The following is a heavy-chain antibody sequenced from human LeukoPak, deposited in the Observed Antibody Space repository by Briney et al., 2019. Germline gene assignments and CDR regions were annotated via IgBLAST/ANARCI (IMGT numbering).Heavy chain of an antibody. CDR1: GGSFSAYY. V-gene: IGHV4-34*01. D-gene: IGHD1-26*01. CDR2: INHSGST. J-gene: IGHJ4*02. Sequence: SETLSLTCAVYGGSFSAYYWSWIRQPPGKGLEWIGEINHSGSTNYNPSLKSRVTISVDTSKNQFSLKLSSVTAADTAVYYCARLGTYLVRWGQGTLVTVSS. CDR3: ARLGTYLVR.